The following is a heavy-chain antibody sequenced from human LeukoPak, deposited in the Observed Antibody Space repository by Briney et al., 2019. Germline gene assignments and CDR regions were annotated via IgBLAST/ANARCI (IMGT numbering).Heavy chain of an antibody. CDR1: GGSISSGDYY. CDR2: IYYSGST. J-gene: IGHJ4*02. D-gene: IGHD5-24*01. Sequence: SETLSLTCTVSGGSISSGDYYWSWIRQPPGKGLEWIGYIYYSGSTNYNPSLKSRVTISVDTSKNQLSLKLSAVTAADTAVYYCARGDGFFDYWGQGTVVTVSS. V-gene: IGHV4-61*08. CDR3: ARGDGFFDY.